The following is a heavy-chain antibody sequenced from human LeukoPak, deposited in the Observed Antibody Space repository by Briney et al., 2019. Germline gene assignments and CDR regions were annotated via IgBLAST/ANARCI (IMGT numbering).Heavy chain of an antibody. CDR3: ARAADVLRFLEWLTRPPYNWFDP. J-gene: IGHJ5*02. CDR1: GYSISSGYY. Sequence: SETLSLTCTVSGYSISSGYYWGWIRQPPGKGLEWIGSIYHSGSTYYNPSLKSRVTISVDTSKNQFSLKLSSVAAADTAVYYCARAADVLRFLEWLTRPPYNWFDPWGQGTLVTVSS. V-gene: IGHV4-38-2*02. CDR2: IYHSGST. D-gene: IGHD3-3*01.